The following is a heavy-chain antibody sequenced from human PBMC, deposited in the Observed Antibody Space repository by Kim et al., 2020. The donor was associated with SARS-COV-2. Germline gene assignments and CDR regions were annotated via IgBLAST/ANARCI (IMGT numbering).Heavy chain of an antibody. D-gene: IGHD3-16*01. J-gene: IGHJ6*03. CDR3: ARVGEGRYYYMDV. V-gene: IGHV3-21*01. Sequence: SAESVKGRFTITRDNAKNSRYLQMSSRRAEETAVYYCARVGEGRYYYMDVWGKGTTVTVSS.